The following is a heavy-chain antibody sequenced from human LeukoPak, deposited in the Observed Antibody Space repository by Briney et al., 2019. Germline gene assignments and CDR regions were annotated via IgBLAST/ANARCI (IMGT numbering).Heavy chain of an antibody. J-gene: IGHJ6*02. Sequence: ASVKVSCKASGGTFSSYAISWVRQAPGQGLEWMGRIIPTLGIANYAQKFQGRVTITADKSTSTAYMELSSLRSEDTAVYYCAYVEDSSGYYNYYYGMDVWGQGTTVTVSS. D-gene: IGHD3-22*01. CDR1: GGTFSSYA. V-gene: IGHV1-69*04. CDR2: IIPTLGIA. CDR3: AYVEDSSGYYNYYYGMDV.